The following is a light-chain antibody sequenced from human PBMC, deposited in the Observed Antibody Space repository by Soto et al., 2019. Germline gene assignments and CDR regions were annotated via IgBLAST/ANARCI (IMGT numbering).Light chain of an antibody. CDR1: QSVTRY. Sequence: TRAPGTRCLSKDERATVSCRASQSVTRYLAWYKQKPGQAPRLLIYDASNRGTGIQARLSGSGSGTALPLSISRLAPEDFAVYYCPERSHSPFFGPGTKVDIK. CDR3: PERSHSPF. J-gene: IGKJ3*01. V-gene: IGKV3-11*01. CDR2: DAS.